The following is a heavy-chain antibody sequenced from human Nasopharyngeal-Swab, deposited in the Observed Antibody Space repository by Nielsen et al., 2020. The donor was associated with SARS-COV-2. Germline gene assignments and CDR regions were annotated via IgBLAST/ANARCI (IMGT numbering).Heavy chain of an antibody. Sequence: GGSLRLSCAASGFTFSDYYMSWIRQAPGKGLEWVSYISSSGSTIYYADSVKGRFTISRDNAKNSLYLQMNSLRAEDTAVYYCARVPELGLSKSWFGYSGYDFSPHFDYWGQGTLVTVSS. CDR2: ISSSGSTI. CDR3: ARVPELGLSKSWFGYSGYDFSPHFDY. V-gene: IGHV3-11*01. J-gene: IGHJ4*02. CDR1: GFTFSDYY. D-gene: IGHD5-12*01.